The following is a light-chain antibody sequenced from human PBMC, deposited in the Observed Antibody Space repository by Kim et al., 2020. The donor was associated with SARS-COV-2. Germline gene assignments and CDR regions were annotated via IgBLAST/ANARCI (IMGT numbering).Light chain of an antibody. CDR2: DAS. CDR3: QQYSDLIT. CDR1: QDMSDY. Sequence: LYASVGDRVTITCQASQDMSDYLNWYQQRPGKAPKLLIYDASRLQIGAPSRFSGSGSGRRFTFTISNLQPEDFATYYCQQYSDLITFGGGTKVEI. J-gene: IGKJ4*01. V-gene: IGKV1-33*01.